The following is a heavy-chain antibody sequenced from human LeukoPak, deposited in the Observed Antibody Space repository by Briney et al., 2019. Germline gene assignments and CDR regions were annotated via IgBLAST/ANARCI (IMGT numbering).Heavy chain of an antibody. V-gene: IGHV1-24*01. D-gene: IGHD1-1*01. J-gene: IGHJ3*02. CDR1: GYTLTELS. CDR2: FDPEDGET. CDR3: APPKTTNDDAFDI. Sequence: GASVKVSCKVSGYTLTELSMHWVRQAPGRGLEWMGGFDPEDGETIYAQKFQGRVTMTEDTSTDTAYMELSRLRSEDTAVYYCAPPKTTNDDAFDIWGQGTMVTVSS.